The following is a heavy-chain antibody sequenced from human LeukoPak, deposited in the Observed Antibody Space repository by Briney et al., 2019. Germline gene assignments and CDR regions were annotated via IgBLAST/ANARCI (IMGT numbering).Heavy chain of an antibody. D-gene: IGHD6-19*01. CDR3: ASGYSSGWYYFDY. J-gene: IGHJ4*02. V-gene: IGHV1-69*02. CDR2: SIPILGIA. CDR1: GGTFSSYT. Sequence: SVKVSCKASGGTFSSYTISWVRQAPGQGLEWMGRSIPILGIANYAQKFQGRVTITADKSTSTAYMELSSLRSEDTAVYYCASGYSSGWYYFDYWGQGTLVTVSS.